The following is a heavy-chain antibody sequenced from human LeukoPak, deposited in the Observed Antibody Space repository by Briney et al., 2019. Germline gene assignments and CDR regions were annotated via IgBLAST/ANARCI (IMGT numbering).Heavy chain of an antibody. CDR3: AKGRWDLDY. CDR1: GFTFSTYG. Sequence: GGSLRLSCAASGFTFSTYGMHWVRQAPGKGLEWVAFIRSDASNKYYADSVKGRFTISRDNSQNTLYLQMNSLRAEDTAVYYCAKGRWDLDYWGQGTLVTVSS. J-gene: IGHJ4*02. V-gene: IGHV3-30*02. CDR2: IRSDASNK. D-gene: IGHD1-26*01.